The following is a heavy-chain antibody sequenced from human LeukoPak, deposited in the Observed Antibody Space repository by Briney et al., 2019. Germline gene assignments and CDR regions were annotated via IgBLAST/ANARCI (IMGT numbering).Heavy chain of an antibody. CDR3: AKTLEYMRTTGGAFDI. D-gene: IGHD1-7*01. J-gene: IGHJ3*02. Sequence: GGSLRLSCAASGFTFSSYAMSWVRQAPGKGLEWVSAISGSGGSTYYADSVKGRFTISRDNSKNTLYLQMNSLRAEDTAVYYCAKTLEYMRTTGGAFDIWGQGTMVTVSS. CDR1: GFTFSSYA. CDR2: ISGSGGST. V-gene: IGHV3-23*01.